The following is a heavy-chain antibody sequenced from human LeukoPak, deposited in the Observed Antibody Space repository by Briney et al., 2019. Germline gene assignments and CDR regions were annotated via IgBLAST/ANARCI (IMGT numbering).Heavy chain of an antibody. D-gene: IGHD6-6*01. V-gene: IGHV1-69*01. CDR2: IIPIFGTA. CDR3: ARDDGSSSLNAFDI. Sequence: ASVKVSCKASGGTFSSYAISWVRQAPGQGLEWMGGIIPIFGTANYAQKFQGRVTITADESTSTAYMELSSLRSEDTAVYYCARDDGSSSLNAFDIWGQGTLVTVSS. CDR1: GGTFSSYA. J-gene: IGHJ3*02.